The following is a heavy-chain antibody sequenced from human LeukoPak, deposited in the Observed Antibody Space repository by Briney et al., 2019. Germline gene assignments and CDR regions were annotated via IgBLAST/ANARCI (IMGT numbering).Heavy chain of an antibody. CDR2: INHSGST. Sequence: PSETLSLTCAVYGGSFSGYYWSWIRQPPGKGLEWIGEINHSGSTDYNPSLKSRVTISVDTSKNQFSLKLSSVTAAGTAVYYCARDRTKNLWFGELFKGSFDPWGQGTLVTVSS. CDR3: ARDRTKNLWFGELFKGSFDP. CDR1: GGSFSGYY. V-gene: IGHV4-34*01. J-gene: IGHJ5*02. D-gene: IGHD3-10*01.